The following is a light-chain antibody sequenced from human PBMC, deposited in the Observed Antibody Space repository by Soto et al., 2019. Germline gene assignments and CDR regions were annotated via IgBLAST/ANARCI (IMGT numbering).Light chain of an antibody. CDR3: HQEFNLTWT. CDR1: QGISSY. CDR2: AAS. Sequence: AIRMTQSPSSLSASTGDRVTITCRASQGISSYLAWYQQKPGKAPKLLIYAASTLQSGVPSRFSGSGSGTDFNLTISRLQSEDFAVYLCHQEFNLTWTFGQGTKVDIK. V-gene: IGKV1-8*01. J-gene: IGKJ1*01.